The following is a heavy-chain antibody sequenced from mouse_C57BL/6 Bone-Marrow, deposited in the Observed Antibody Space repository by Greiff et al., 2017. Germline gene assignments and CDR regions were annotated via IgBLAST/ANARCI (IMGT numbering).Heavy chain of an antibody. V-gene: IGHV3-6*01. D-gene: IGHD2-1*01. CDR1: GYSITSGYY. CDR3: ARIYYGNYFYAMDY. J-gene: IGHJ4*01. Sequence: EVQLVESGPGLVKPSQSLSLTCSVTGYSITSGYYWNWIRQFPGNKLEWMGYISYDGSNNYNPSLKNRISITRDTSKNQFFLKLNSVTTEDTATYYCARIYYGNYFYAMDYWGQGTSVTVSS. CDR2: ISYDGSN.